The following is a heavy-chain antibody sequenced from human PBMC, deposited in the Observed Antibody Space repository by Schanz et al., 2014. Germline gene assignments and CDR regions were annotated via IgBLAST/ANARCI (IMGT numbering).Heavy chain of an antibody. Sequence: VHLEESGGGLVQPGGSQRLSCAVSGFTFSSYAMHWVRQAPGKGLEWVAVISYDGSNKYYADSVKGRFTISRDNSKNTLYLQMNSLRAEDTAVYYCARDPSGSYGWFDPWGQGTLVTVSS. CDR3: ARDPSGSYGWFDP. J-gene: IGHJ5*02. V-gene: IGHV3-30*04. CDR1: GFTFSSYA. D-gene: IGHD1-26*01. CDR2: ISYDGSNK.